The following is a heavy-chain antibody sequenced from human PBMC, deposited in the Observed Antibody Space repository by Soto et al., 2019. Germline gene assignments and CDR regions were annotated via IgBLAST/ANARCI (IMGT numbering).Heavy chain of an antibody. V-gene: IGHV1-18*01. J-gene: IGHJ4*02. D-gene: IGHD2-15*01. CDR1: GYTFTSYG. CDR3: ARVMRDCSGGSCYEFDY. CDR2: ISAYNGNT. Sequence: ASVKVSCKASGYTFTSYGISWVRQAPGQGLEWMGWISAYNGNTNYAQKLQGRVTMTTDTSTSTAYMELRSLRSDDTAVYYCARVMRDCSGGSCYEFDYWGQGTLVTVSS.